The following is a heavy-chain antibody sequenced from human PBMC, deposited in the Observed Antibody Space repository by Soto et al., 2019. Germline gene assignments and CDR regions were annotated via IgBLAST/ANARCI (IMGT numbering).Heavy chain of an antibody. D-gene: IGHD6-19*01. J-gene: IGHJ4*02. V-gene: IGHV4-30-2*01. Sequence: QLQLQESGSGLVKPSQTLSLTCAVSGGSISSGGYSWSCIRQPPGKGLEWIGYIYHSGSTYYNPSLKSRVTISVDRSQNQFSLTLSSVTAADTAGYYCAKAGGLGAVAADYWGKGTLVTVSS. CDR1: GGSISSGGYS. CDR2: IYHSGST. CDR3: AKAGGLGAVAADY.